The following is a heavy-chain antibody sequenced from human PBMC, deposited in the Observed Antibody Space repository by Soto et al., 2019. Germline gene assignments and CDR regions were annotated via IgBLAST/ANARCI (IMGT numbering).Heavy chain of an antibody. CDR1: GFTFSSYA. CDR2: ISGSGDST. D-gene: IGHD6-13*01. Sequence: EVQLLDSGGGLVQPGGSLRLSCAASGFTFSSYAMNWVRQAPGKGLEWVSVISGSGDSTYYAESVKGRFTISRDNSKNTLYLQMNSLRTEDMAVYYCVRRGPGTYFDYWGQGTLVTVSS. CDR3: VRRGPGTYFDY. J-gene: IGHJ4*02. V-gene: IGHV3-23*01.